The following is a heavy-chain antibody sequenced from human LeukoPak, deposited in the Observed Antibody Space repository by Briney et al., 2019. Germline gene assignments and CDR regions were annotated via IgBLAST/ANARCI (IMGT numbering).Heavy chain of an antibody. Sequence: SVKVSCKASGGTFSSYAISWVRQAPGQGLEWMGGIIPIFGTANYAQKFQGRVTVTADESTSTAYMELSSLRSEDTAVYYCASIIVVVPAAHPDAFDIWGQGTMVTVSS. CDR3: ASIIVVVPAAHPDAFDI. V-gene: IGHV1-69*13. CDR2: IIPIFGTA. J-gene: IGHJ3*02. D-gene: IGHD2-2*01. CDR1: GGTFSSYA.